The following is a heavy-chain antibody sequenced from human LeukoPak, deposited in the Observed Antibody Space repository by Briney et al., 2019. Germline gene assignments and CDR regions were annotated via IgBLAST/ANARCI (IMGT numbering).Heavy chain of an antibody. Sequence: ASVKVSCKASGYTFTSYGTSWVRQAPGQGLEWMGCISAYNGNTYYAQKLQGRVTMTTDTSTSTAYMELRSLRYDDTAVYYCARDPRHRLLWFGEETYYYYMDVWGKGTTVTISS. J-gene: IGHJ6*03. V-gene: IGHV1-18*01. D-gene: IGHD3-10*01. CDR1: GYTFTSYG. CDR3: ARDPRHRLLWFGEETYYYYMDV. CDR2: ISAYNGNT.